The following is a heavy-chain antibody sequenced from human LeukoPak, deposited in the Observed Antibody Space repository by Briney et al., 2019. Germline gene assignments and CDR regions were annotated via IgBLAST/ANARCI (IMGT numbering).Heavy chain of an antibody. CDR2: INSDGSSA. V-gene: IGHV3-74*01. J-gene: IGHJ5*02. D-gene: IGHD1-26*01. CDR3: ARGAPSGSYYH. Sequence: GGSLRLSCAASGFTFSSYWMHWVRQAPGKGLVWVSRINSDGSSATYADSVKGRFTISRDNVKNTLYLQMNSLRAEDTAVYYCARGAPSGSYYHWGQGTLVTVSS. CDR1: GFTFSSYW.